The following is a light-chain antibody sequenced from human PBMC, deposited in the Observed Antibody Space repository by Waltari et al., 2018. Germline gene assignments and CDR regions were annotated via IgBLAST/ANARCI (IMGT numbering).Light chain of an antibody. V-gene: IGKV3-20*01. CDR1: QSVGRS. Sequence: EIVLTQSPGTLSLSPGERATLSCRASQSVGRSLAWYQRKPGQAPRLLIYDASSRAAGTPGRFSGSGSGTDFSLAISSLEHEDFAVYFCQHYVSLPVTFGQGTKVEI. CDR2: DAS. CDR3: QHYVSLPVT. J-gene: IGKJ1*01.